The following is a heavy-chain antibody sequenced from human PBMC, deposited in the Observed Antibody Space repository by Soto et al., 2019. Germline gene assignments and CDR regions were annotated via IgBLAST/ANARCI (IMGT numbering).Heavy chain of an antibody. D-gene: IGHD6-13*01. J-gene: IGHJ4*02. Sequence: QVQLVQSGAEVKKPGASVKVSCKASGYIFTNYYIHWVRQAPGEGLEWMAIINPLPTSGSTNYAQKIPGRVTVTRDTSTRPVYLELSSLRSYDTAVYYCARDLAAAAYWGQGTLVTVSS. CDR3: ARDLAAAAY. V-gene: IGHV1-46*01. CDR2: INPLPTSGST. CDR1: GYIFTNYY.